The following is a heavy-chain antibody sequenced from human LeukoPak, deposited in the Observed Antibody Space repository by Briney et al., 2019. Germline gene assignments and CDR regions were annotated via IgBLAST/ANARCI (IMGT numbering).Heavy chain of an antibody. Sequence: VASVKVSCKASGGTFSSYAISWVRQAPGQGLEWMGRIIPILGIANYAQKFQGRVTITADKSTSTAYMELSSLRSEDTAVYYCARGPGGGYSYGYVFDYWGQGTLVTVSS. V-gene: IGHV1-69*04. CDR1: GGTFSSYA. CDR3: ARGPGGGYSYGYVFDY. J-gene: IGHJ4*02. CDR2: IIPILGIA. D-gene: IGHD5-18*01.